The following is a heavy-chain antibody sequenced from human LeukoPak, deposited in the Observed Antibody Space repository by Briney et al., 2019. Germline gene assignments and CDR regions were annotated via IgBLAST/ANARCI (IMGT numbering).Heavy chain of an antibody. Sequence: PGGSLRLSCAASGFTFSSYAKHWVRQAPGKGLEYVSAISINGGSTYYANSVKGRFTISRDNSKNTLYLQMGSLRAEDMAVYYCARERPASRDGYNALEHWGQGTLVTVSS. V-gene: IGHV3-64*01. J-gene: IGHJ1*01. CDR3: ARERPASRDGYNALEH. D-gene: IGHD5-24*01. CDR2: ISINGGST. CDR1: GFTFSSYA.